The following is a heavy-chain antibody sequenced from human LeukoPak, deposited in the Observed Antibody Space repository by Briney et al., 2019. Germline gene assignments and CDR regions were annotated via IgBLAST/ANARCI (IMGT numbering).Heavy chain of an antibody. CDR3: ARGDVDTTRDPYFDY. CDR2: IHYSGST. Sequence: SETLSLTCTVFGYSISSGYSWNWIRQPPGKGLEWIGYIHYSGSTYYNPSLKSRVTISLDTSKNQFSLKLISVTAADTSVYYCARGDVDTTRDPYFDYWGQGSLVTVSS. V-gene: IGHV4-30-4*07. J-gene: IGHJ4*02. CDR1: GYSISSGYS. D-gene: IGHD5-18*01.